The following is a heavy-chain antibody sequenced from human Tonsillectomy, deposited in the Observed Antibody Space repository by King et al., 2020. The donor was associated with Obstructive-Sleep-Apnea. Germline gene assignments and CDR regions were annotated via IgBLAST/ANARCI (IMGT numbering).Heavy chain of an antibody. V-gene: IGHV3-21*01. Sequence: VQLVESGGGLVKPGGSLRLSCAASGFTFSSYSMNWVRQAPGKGLEGVSCIGSSSIYIYYADSVKGRFTISRDNANNSLYLQMNSLRAEDTAVYYCARDQGSGYYDSSGYYYSKFDYWGQGTLVTVSS. CDR1: GFTFSSYS. D-gene: IGHD3-22*01. CDR2: IGSSSIYI. J-gene: IGHJ4*02. CDR3: ARDQGSGYYDSSGYYYSKFDY.